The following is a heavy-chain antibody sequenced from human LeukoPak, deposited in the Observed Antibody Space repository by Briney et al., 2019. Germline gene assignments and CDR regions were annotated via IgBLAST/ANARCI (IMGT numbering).Heavy chain of an antibody. Sequence: GGSLRLSCAASGFTFSIYSIDWVRQAPGKGLEWVSFISSTSSTIYYADSVKGRFTISRDNDKSSLYLQMSSLRDEDTAVYYCARDRIGATGSYYFDYWGQGTLATVSS. CDR2: ISSTSSTI. V-gene: IGHV3-48*02. D-gene: IGHD6-13*01. CDR1: GFTFSIYS. CDR3: ARDRIGATGSYYFDY. J-gene: IGHJ4*02.